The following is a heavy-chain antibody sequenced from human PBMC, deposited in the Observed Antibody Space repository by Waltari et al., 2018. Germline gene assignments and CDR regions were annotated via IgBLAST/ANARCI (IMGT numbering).Heavy chain of an antibody. V-gene: IGHV3-74*01. D-gene: IGHD4-17*01. CDR1: GFTYGMYC. CDR2: SNSDGSST. CDR3: ARGARRTTVTTGWWYFDL. J-gene: IGHJ2*01. Sequence: EVQLGECGGGVVQPGGSLRLTCAASGFTYGMYCMSWVRQAPGKGLVCVSLSNSDGSSTSYADSVKGRFTISKDNTKNTGYLQMNSLRAEDTAIYYCARGARRTTVTTGWWYFDLWGRGTLVTVSS.